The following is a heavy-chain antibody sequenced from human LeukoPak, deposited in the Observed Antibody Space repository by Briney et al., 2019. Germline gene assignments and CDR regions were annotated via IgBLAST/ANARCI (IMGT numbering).Heavy chain of an antibody. Sequence: GGSLRLSCAASGFTFSSYWMSWVRQAPGKVLEWVANIKQDGSEKYYVDSVKGRFTISGDNAKNSLYLQMNSLRAEDTAVYYCARDLYRIVVVPHYFDYWGQGTLVTVSS. V-gene: IGHV3-7*01. J-gene: IGHJ4*02. CDR3: ARDLYRIVVVPHYFDY. CDR2: IKQDGSEK. CDR1: GFTFSSYW. D-gene: IGHD3-22*01.